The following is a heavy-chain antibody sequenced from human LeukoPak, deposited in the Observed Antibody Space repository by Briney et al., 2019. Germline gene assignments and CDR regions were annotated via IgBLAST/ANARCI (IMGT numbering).Heavy chain of an antibody. V-gene: IGHV3-30*01. Sequence: PGGSLRLSCAASGFIFSNFAMHWVRQAPGKGLEWAALISFDGSHTYYADSMKGRFTISRDNSRNVLYLQMTSLRGDDSAVYYCAREEQELVRDYYYYMDVWGKGTTVTVSS. CDR2: ISFDGSHT. J-gene: IGHJ6*03. CDR1: GFIFSNFA. D-gene: IGHD1-26*01. CDR3: AREEQELVRDYYYYMDV.